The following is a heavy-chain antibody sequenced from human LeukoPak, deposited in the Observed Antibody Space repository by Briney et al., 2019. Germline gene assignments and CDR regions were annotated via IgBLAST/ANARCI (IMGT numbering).Heavy chain of an antibody. D-gene: IGHD6-13*01. CDR3: AKVSTRSSSWGGFDY. J-gene: IGHJ4*02. V-gene: IGHV3-30-3*01. Sequence: GGSLRLSCAASGFTFSSYAMHWVRQAPGKGLEWVAVISYDGSNKYYADSVKGRFTISRDNSKNTLYLQMNSLRAEDTAVYYCAKVSTRSSSWGGFDYWGQGTLVTVSS. CDR1: GFTFSSYA. CDR2: ISYDGSNK.